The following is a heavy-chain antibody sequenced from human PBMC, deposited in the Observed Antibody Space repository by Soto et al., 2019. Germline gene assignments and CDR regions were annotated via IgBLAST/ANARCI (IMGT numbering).Heavy chain of an antibody. CDR3: ARDLAKGGGSAGFDY. D-gene: IGHD1-26*01. V-gene: IGHV1-3*01. CDR2: INAGKGNT. J-gene: IGHJ4*02. CDR1: GYIFTSYA. Sequence: QVQLVQSGAEVKKPGASVKVSCKASGYIFTSYALHWVRQAPGQRLEWMGWINAGKGNTKYSQKFQGRVTITRDTSMSTAYMALTRLRSDDTAVYYCARDLAKGGGSAGFDYWGQGTLVTVSS.